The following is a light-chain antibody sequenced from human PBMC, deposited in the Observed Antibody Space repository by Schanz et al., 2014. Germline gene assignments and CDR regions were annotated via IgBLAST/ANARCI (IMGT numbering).Light chain of an antibody. CDR3: SSYAGNNIWV. V-gene: IGLV2-14*02. CDR1: SSDVGSYNL. J-gene: IGLJ3*02. CDR2: EGT. Sequence: QSALTQPASVSGSPGQSITISCTGTSSDVGSYNLVSWYQQHPGKAPKLMIYEGTKRPSGVSNRFSASKSGNTASLTVSGLQAEDEADYYCSSYAGNNIWVFGGGTKLTVL.